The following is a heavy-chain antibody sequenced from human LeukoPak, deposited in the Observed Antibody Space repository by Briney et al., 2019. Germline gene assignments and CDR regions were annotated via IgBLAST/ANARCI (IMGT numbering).Heavy chain of an antibody. V-gene: IGHV4-30-4*01. Sequence: PSQTLSLTCTVSGGSISSGDYYWSWIRQPPGKGLEWIGYIYYSGSTYYNPSLKSRVTISVDTSKNQFSLKLSSVTAADAAVYYCARDTGGDSSFLDYWGQGTLVTVSS. CDR2: IYYSGST. CDR1: GGSISSGDYY. D-gene: IGHD3-22*01. CDR3: ARDTGGDSSFLDY. J-gene: IGHJ4*02.